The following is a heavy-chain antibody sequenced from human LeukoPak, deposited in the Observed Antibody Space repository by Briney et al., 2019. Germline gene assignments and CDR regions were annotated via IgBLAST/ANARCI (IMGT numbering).Heavy chain of an antibody. CDR3: ARASGYNYPYSFDY. CDR1: GGSFSGYY. V-gene: IGHV4-34*01. CDR2: INHSGST. D-gene: IGHD5-24*01. J-gene: IGHJ4*02. Sequence: PSETLSLTCAVYGGSFSGYYWSWIRQPPGKGLEWIGEINHSGSTNYNPSLKSRVTISVDTSKNQFSLKLSSVTAADTAVYYCARASGYNYPYSFDYWGQGTLVTVSS.